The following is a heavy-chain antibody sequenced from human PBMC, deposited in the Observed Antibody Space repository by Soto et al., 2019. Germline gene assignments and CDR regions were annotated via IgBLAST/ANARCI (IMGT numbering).Heavy chain of an antibody. CDR2: IIPILDIT. CDR1: GGTFSTYP. J-gene: IGHJ3*02. Sequence: QVQLVQSGAEVKKPGSSVKVSCKTSGGTFSTYPITWLRQAPGQGLEWVGRIIPILDITDSAQKFQGRVTITAYKSTNTAYMELSSLRSEDTAVYYCTRAAASVGSESAFDIWGQGTMVTVSS. D-gene: IGHD3-10*01. CDR3: TRAAASVGSESAFDI. V-gene: IGHV1-69*02.